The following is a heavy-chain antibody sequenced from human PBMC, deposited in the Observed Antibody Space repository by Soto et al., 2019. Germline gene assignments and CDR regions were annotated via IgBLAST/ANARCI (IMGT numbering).Heavy chain of an antibody. J-gene: IGHJ6*02. CDR2: INPNSGGT. CDR3: ARGCTNGVCYSGMDV. V-gene: IGHV1-2*02. Sequence: QVQLVQSGAEVKKPGASVKVSCKASGYTFTSYYMHWVRQAPGQGLEWMGWINPNSGGTNYAQKFQGRVTMTRDTSISTAYMELSRLRSDDTAVYYCARGCTNGVCYSGMDVWGQGTTVTVSS. D-gene: IGHD2-8*01. CDR1: GYTFTSYY.